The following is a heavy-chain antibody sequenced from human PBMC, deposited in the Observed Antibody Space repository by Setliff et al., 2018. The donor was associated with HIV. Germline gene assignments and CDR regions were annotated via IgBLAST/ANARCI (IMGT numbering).Heavy chain of an antibody. CDR3: ATDPGRRITFGGVIVNPDY. Sequence: SVKVSCKTSGGTFSSYSITWVRQAPGQGLEWMGGIIPLFGSADYAQRFQGRVTITADESTSTAYMELSSLTSEDTAVYYCATDPGRRITFGGVIVNPDYWGQGTLVTVSS. CDR2: IIPLFGSA. CDR1: GGTFSSYS. J-gene: IGHJ4*02. D-gene: IGHD3-16*02. V-gene: IGHV1-69*13.